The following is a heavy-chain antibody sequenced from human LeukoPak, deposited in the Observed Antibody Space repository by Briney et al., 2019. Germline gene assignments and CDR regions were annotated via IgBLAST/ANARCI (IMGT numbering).Heavy chain of an antibody. D-gene: IGHD1-26*01. CDR1: GYTFTSYY. Sequence: ASVKVSCKASGYTFTSYYMHWVRQAPGQGLEWMGIINPSGGSTSYAQKFQGRVTMTRDTSTSTVYMELSSLRSEDTAVYYCGKGGATKSGVYYYYYMDVWGKGTTVTISS. CDR2: INPSGGST. J-gene: IGHJ6*03. CDR3: GKGGATKSGVYYYYYMDV. V-gene: IGHV1-46*01.